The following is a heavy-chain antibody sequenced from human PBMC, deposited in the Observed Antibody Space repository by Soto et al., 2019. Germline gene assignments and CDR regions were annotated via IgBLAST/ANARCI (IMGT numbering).Heavy chain of an antibody. CDR1: GFTFDDYA. V-gene: IGHV3-9*01. D-gene: IGHD3-10*01. CDR3: AKVLYGSGSYLGPDAFDI. Sequence: GGSLRLSCAASGFTFDDYAMHWVRQAPGKGLEWVSGISWNSGSIGYADSVKGRFTISRDNAKNSLYLQMNSLRAEDTALYYCAKVLYGSGSYLGPDAFDIWGQGTMVTVSS. J-gene: IGHJ3*02. CDR2: ISWNSGSI.